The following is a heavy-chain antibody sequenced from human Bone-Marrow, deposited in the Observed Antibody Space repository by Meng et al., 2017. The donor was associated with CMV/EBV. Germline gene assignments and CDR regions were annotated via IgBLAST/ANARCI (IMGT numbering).Heavy chain of an antibody. Sequence: GESLKISCAASGFTFSSYEMNWVRQAPGKGLEWVSYISSSGSTIYYADSVKGRFTISRDNAKNSLSLQLNSLRVEDTAVYYCARAGPTYTSPVDVWGQGTTVTVSS. J-gene: IGHJ6*02. CDR2: ISSSGSTI. CDR1: GFTFSSYE. CDR3: ARAGPTYTSPVDV. V-gene: IGHV3-48*03.